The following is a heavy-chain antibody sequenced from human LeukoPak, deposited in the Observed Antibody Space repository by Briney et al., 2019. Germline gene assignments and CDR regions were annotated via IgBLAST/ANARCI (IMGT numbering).Heavy chain of an antibody. V-gene: IGHV1-18*01. Sequence: GASVKFSCKACGYSFTSYGFSWLRQAPGQGLEYMGWISVYNGDTNYAQKLQGRVTMTTDTSTSTAYMELRSLRSDDTAVYYCARVGVPVKNDYWGQGTLVTVSS. CDR2: ISVYNGDT. D-gene: IGHD2-2*01. CDR1: GYSFTSYG. J-gene: IGHJ4*02. CDR3: ARVGVPVKNDY.